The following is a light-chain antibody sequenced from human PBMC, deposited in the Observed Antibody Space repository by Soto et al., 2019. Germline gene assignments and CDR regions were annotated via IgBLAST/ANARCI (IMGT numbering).Light chain of an antibody. V-gene: IGKV1-5*03. CDR1: QTISSW. J-gene: IGKJ1*01. CDR2: KAS. Sequence: DIQRTQSPSTMSGSVGDRVTITCRASQTISSWLAWYQQKPGKAPKLLIYKASTLKSGVPSRFSGSGSGTEGTITISSLKKDDGATYYCQHYNSYSEAFGQGTKVDIK. CDR3: QHYNSYSEA.